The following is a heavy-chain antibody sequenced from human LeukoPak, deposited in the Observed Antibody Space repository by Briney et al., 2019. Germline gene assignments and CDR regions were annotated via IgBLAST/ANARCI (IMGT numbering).Heavy chain of an antibody. D-gene: IGHD2-2*01. V-gene: IGHV3-20*04. CDR1: GFTFDDYG. CDR2: INWNGGST. CDR3: ARGHCSSTSCPVDY. J-gene: IGHJ4*02. Sequence: PGGSLRLSCAASGFTFDDYGMSWVRQAPGKGLEWVSGINWNGGSTGYADFVKGRFTISRDNAKNSLYLQMNSLRAEDTALYYCARGHCSSTSCPVDYWGQGTLVTVSS.